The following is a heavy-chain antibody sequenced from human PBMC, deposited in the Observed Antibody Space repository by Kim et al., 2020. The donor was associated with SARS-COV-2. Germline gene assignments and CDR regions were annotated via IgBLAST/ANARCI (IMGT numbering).Heavy chain of an antibody. CDR3: ARAGPPTFYGMDV. J-gene: IGHJ6*02. Sequence: YNPSLKSRVTISVDTSKNQFSLKLSSVTAADTAVYYCARAGPPTFYGMDVWGQGTTVTVSS. D-gene: IGHD1-1*01. V-gene: IGHV4-59*01.